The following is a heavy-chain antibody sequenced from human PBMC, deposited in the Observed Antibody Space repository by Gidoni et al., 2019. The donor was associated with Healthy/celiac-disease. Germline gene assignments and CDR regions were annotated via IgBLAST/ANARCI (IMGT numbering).Heavy chain of an antibody. J-gene: IGHJ6*02. D-gene: IGHD2-2*01. Sequence: QVQLVQSGAEVKKPGASVKVSCKASGYTFTCHYMHWVRQAPGQGLEWMGWINPNSGGTNYAQKFQGRVTMTRDTSISTAYMELSRLRSDDTAVYYCAREMVRYCSSTSCHASGAYYYYGMDVWGQGTTVTVSS. CDR1: GYTFTCHY. CDR3: AREMVRYCSSTSCHASGAYYYYGMDV. CDR2: INPNSGGT. V-gene: IGHV1-2*02.